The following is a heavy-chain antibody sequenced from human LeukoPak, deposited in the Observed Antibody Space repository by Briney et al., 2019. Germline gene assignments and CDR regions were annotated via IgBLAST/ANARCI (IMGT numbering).Heavy chain of an antibody. D-gene: IGHD1-20*01. CDR1: GGSISSSSYY. Sequence: PSETLSLTCTVSGGSISSSSYYWGGIRQPPGKGLEWIGSIYYSGSTYYNPSLKSRVTISVDTSKNQFSLKLSSVTAADTAVYYCARDAPLNNWNDMAFDIWGQGTMVTVSS. V-gene: IGHV4-39*07. CDR2: IYYSGST. J-gene: IGHJ3*02. CDR3: ARDAPLNNWNDMAFDI.